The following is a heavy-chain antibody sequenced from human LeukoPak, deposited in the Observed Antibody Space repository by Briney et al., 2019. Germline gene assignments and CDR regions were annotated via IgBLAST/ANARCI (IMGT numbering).Heavy chain of an antibody. CDR3: ARDRSIMITFGGVIAPLDY. CDR1: GGSFSGYY. J-gene: IGHJ4*02. CDR2: INHSGST. V-gene: IGHV4-34*01. D-gene: IGHD3-16*02. Sequence: PSETLSLTCAVYGGSFSGYYWGWIRQPPGKGLEWIGEINHSGSTNYNPSLKSRVTISVDTSKNQFSLKLSSVTAADTAVYYCARDRSIMITFGGVIAPLDYWGQGTLVTVSS.